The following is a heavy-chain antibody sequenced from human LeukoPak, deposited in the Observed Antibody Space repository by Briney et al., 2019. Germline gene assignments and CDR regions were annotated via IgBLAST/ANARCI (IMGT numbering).Heavy chain of an antibody. CDR2: IYTSGST. Sequence: SETLSLTCTVSGGSISSYYWSWIRQPAGKGLEWIGRIYTSGSTNYNPSLKSRVTMSVDTSKNQFSLKLSSVTAADTAVYYCARGAMVRGVIPHAFDIWGQGTMVTVPS. J-gene: IGHJ3*02. CDR3: ARGAMVRGVIPHAFDI. CDR1: GGSISSYY. D-gene: IGHD3-10*01. V-gene: IGHV4-4*07.